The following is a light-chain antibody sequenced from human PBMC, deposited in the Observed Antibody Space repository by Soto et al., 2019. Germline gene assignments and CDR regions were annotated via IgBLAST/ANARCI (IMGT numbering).Light chain of an antibody. Sequence: NFMLTQPHSVSEYPGKTVTISCTRSSGSIASNYVQWYQQRPGSAPTTVIYEDNQRPSGVPDRFSGSIDSSSNSASLTISGLKTEDEADYCCQSYDSSKGVFGGGTKLTVL. CDR1: SGSIASNY. CDR3: QSYDSSKGV. CDR2: EDN. V-gene: IGLV6-57*03. J-gene: IGLJ2*01.